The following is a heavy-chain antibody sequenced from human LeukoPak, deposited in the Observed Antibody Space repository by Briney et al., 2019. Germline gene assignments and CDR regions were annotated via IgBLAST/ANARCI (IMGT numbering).Heavy chain of an antibody. CDR3: AKTMETIEFGMDV. J-gene: IGHJ6*02. Sequence: GGSLRLSCSASGFTFSSYAMHWVRQAPGKGLEYVSAISSNGGSTYYADSVKGRFTISRDNSKNTLYLQMNSLRAEDTAVYYCAKTMETIEFGMDVWGQGTTVTVSS. D-gene: IGHD4/OR15-4a*01. CDR1: GFTFSSYA. V-gene: IGHV3-64*04. CDR2: ISSNGGST.